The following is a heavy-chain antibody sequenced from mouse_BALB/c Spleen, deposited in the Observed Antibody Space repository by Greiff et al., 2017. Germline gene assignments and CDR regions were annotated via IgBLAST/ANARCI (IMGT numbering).Heavy chain of an antibody. J-gene: IGHJ1*01. Sequence: VKLVESGPGLVQPSQSLSITCTVSGFSLTSYGVHWVRQSPGKGLEWLGVIWSGGSTDYNAAFISRLSISKDNSKSQVFFKMNSLQANDTAIYYCARNILYYGNSYWYFDVWGAGTTVTVSS. CDR3: ARNILYYGNSYWYFDV. CDR1: GFSLTSYG. D-gene: IGHD2-1*01. CDR2: IWSGGST. V-gene: IGHV2-2*02.